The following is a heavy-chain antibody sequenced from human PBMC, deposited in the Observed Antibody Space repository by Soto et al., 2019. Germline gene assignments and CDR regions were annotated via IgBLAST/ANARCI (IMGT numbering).Heavy chain of an antibody. CDR3: ARDLWGYCGTDCYPLDV. V-gene: IGHV3-23*01. Sequence: EASLRRSYIPSGFPFRNRTKSKQRHAPGVILEWVSGVSASGAGAYYTDAVKGRFTISRDNSKNTLYLQMNSLRAEDTAVYYCARDLWGYCGTDCYPLDVWGQGTTVTVSS. D-gene: IGHD2-21*02. J-gene: IGHJ6*02. CDR2: VSASGAGA. CDR1: GFPFRNRT.